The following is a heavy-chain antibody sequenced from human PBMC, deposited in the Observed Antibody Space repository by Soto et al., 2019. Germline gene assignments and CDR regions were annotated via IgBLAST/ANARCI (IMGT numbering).Heavy chain of an antibody. CDR1: GYTFTSYG. J-gene: IGHJ6*02. Sequence: QVQLVQSGAEVKKPGASVKVSCKASGYTFTSYGISWVRQAPGQGLEWMGGISAYNGNTNYAQKLQGRVTMTTDIPTSTADMELRSLTSDDTAVYYCARSRLLLCYGEYYGMDVWGQGTTVTVSS. D-gene: IGHD3-10*01. CDR2: ISAYNGNT. V-gene: IGHV1-18*01. CDR3: ARSRLLLCYGEYYGMDV.